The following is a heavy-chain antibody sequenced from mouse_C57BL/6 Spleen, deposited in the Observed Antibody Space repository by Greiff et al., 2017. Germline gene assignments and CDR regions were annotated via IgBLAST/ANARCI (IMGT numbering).Heavy chain of an antibody. Sequence: VQLVESGAELAKPGASVKLSCKASGYTFTSYWMHWVKQRPGQGLEWIGYIHPSSGYTKYNQKFKDKATLTADKSSSTAYMQLISLTYEDSSVYYCARSAGNYGYFDYWGQGTTLTVSS. J-gene: IGHJ2*01. CDR2: IHPSSGYT. V-gene: IGHV1-7*01. CDR1: GYTFTSYW. CDR3: ARSAGNYGYFDY. D-gene: IGHD2-1*01.